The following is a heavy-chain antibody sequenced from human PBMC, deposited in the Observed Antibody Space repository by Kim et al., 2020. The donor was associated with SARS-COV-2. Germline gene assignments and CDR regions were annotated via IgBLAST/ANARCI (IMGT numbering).Heavy chain of an antibody. J-gene: IGHJ4*02. V-gene: IGHV1-24*01. CDR3: ATGGGGGYFDY. Sequence: RKYQVRVTITEDTSTDTTYMELSSLRSEDTAVYYCATGGGGGYFDYWGQGTLVTVSS. D-gene: IGHD3-16*01.